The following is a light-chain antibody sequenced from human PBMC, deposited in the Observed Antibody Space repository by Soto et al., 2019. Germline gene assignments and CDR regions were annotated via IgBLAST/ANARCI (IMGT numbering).Light chain of an antibody. CDR1: SSDVGGYNF. CDR3: NSYAGSNIVV. CDR2: EVS. V-gene: IGLV2-8*01. J-gene: IGLJ2*01. Sequence: QSVLTQPPSASGSPGQSVTISCTGTSSDVGGYNFVSWYQQHPGKAPKLMIYEVSERPSGVPDRFSGSKSGNTASLTVSGLQAEDEADYYCNSYAGSNIVVFGGGTKLTVL.